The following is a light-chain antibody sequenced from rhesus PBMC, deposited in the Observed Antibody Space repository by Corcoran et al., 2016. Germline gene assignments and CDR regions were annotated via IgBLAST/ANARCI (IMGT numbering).Light chain of an antibody. CDR3: LQYNSKPYS. V-gene: IGKV1-36*01. CDR2: GAS. J-gene: IGKJ2*01. Sequence: DIQMTQSPSSLSASVGDRVTITCRASQGISYYLSWYQQKPGKAPKRLNYGASSLESGVPSRFSGSGFGTEITLIISSLQPEDFAAYYCLQYNSKPYSFGQGTKVEIK. CDR1: QGISYY.